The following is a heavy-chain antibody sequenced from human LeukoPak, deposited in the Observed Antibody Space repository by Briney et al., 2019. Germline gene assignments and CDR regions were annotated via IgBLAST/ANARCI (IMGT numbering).Heavy chain of an antibody. J-gene: IGHJ5*02. V-gene: IGHV1-2*02. CDR2: INPNSGGT. Sequence: GASVKVSCKASGYTFTGYYMHWVRQAPGQGLEWMGWINPNSGGTNYAQKLQGRVTMTRDTSISTAYMELSRLRSDDTAVYYCAREGAYYYDSRSVWFDPWGQGTLVTVSS. CDR1: GYTFTGYY. D-gene: IGHD3-22*01. CDR3: AREGAYYYDSRSVWFDP.